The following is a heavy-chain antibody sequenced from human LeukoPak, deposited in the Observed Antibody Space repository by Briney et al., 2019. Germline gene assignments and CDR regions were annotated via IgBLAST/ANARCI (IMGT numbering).Heavy chain of an antibody. CDR3: ARDRREWTYYFDY. V-gene: IGHV4-59*01. D-gene: IGHD3-3*01. J-gene: IGHJ4*02. CDR1: GGSISSYY. Sequence: SETLSLTYTVSGGSISSYYWSWIRQPPGKGLEWIGYIYYSGSTNYNPSLKSRVTISVDTSKNQFSLKLSSVTAADTAVYYCARDRREWTYYFDYWGQGTLVTVSS. CDR2: IYYSGST.